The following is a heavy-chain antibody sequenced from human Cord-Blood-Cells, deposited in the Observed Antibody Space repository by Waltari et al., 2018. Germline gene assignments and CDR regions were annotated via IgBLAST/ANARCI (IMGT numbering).Heavy chain of an antibody. J-gene: IGHJ4*02. CDR3: ARGGDIAAAGSSGYYFDY. CDR2: IIPILGIA. V-gene: IGHV1-69*09. Sequence: QVQLVQSGAEVKKPGSSVKVSCKASGGTFSSYAISWVRQAPGQGLEWMGRIIPILGIANYAQKFQGRVTITADKSTSTAYMELSSLRSEDTAVYYCARGGDIAAAGSSGYYFDYWGQGTLVTVSS. D-gene: IGHD6-13*01. CDR1: GGTFSSYA.